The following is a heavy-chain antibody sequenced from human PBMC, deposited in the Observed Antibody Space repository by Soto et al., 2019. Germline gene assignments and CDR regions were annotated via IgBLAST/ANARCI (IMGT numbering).Heavy chain of an antibody. D-gene: IGHD3-10*01. J-gene: IGHJ4*02. V-gene: IGHV3-23*05. Sequence: EVQLLESGGDLVQPGGSLRLSCAASGFTFTNYLMTWVRQTPGKGLEWVSSIDKSGGDTYYADSVKGRFTISRDNTKNTLYLHMNGLRAVDTAVSYCAKDTYGRSWYCWGQGTGVPVSS. CDR1: GFTFTNYL. CDR2: IDKSGGDT. CDR3: AKDTYGRSWYC.